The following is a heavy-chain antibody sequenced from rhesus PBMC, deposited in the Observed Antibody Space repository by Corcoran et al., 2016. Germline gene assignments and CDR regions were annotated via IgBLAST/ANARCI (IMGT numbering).Heavy chain of an antibody. D-gene: IGHD4-29*01. CDR3: TRLGSTVAGNRFDV. J-gene: IGHJ5-1*01. CDR1: GGSINDNYY. V-gene: IGHV4S9*01. Sequence: QVLLQESGTGLVKPSETLSLSCAVPGGSINDNYYWNGIRKPPGKGLEWIGNFYGSCGRTYYNPSLQSRVTISKDTSKSQFSLKLNSVTAADTAVYYCTRLGSTVAGNRFDVWGPGVLVTVSS. CDR2: FYGSCGRT.